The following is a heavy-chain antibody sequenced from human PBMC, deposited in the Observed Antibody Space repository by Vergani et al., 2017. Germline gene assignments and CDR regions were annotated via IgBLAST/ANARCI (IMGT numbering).Heavy chain of an antibody. Sequence: EVQLLESGGGLVQPGGSLRLSCAASGFTFSSYAMSWVRQAPGKGLEWVSAISGSGGSTYYADSVKGRFTISRDNSKNTLYLQMNSLRAEDTAVYYCARKVGKGSPGIAAAGTRGYYYYYMDVWGKGTTVTVSS. D-gene: IGHD6-13*01. J-gene: IGHJ6*03. CDR2: ISGSGGST. V-gene: IGHV3-23*01. CDR1: GFTFSSYA. CDR3: ARKVGKGSPGIAAAGTRGYYYYYMDV.